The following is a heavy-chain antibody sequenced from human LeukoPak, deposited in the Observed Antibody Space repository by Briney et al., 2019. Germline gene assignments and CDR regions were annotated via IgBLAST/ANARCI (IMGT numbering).Heavy chain of an antibody. D-gene: IGHD3-22*01. J-gene: IGHJ4*02. Sequence: SVKVSCKASGGTFSSYAISWVRQAPGQGLEWMGGIIPIFGTANYAQKFQGRVTITTDESTSTAHMELSSLRSEDTAVYYCAIRSSGYFRFDYWGQGTLVTVSS. CDR1: GGTFSSYA. CDR3: AIRSSGYFRFDY. V-gene: IGHV1-69*05. CDR2: IIPIFGTA.